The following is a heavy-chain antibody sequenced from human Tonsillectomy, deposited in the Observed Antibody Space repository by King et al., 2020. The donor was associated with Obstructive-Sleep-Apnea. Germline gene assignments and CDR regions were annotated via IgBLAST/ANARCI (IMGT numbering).Heavy chain of an antibody. CDR1: GGSFSDYY. CDR3: ARGSGAADVNWFDP. V-gene: IGHV4-34*01. CDR2: INHSGST. D-gene: IGHD6-13*01. J-gene: IGHJ5*02. Sequence: VQLQQLGSVLLKPTDTLSLTCAVYGGSFSDYYWSWILQPPGKGLEWIGEINHSGSTNYNPSLKSRGTISVDMSKNQFSLKLTFVTAADTAVYYCARGSGAADVNWFDPWGQGALVTVSS.